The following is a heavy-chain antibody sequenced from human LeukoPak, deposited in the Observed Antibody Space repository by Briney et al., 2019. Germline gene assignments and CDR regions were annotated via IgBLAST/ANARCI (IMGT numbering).Heavy chain of an antibody. D-gene: IGHD3-10*01. CDR3: ARDSYYYGSGSYYVPPYYYGMDV. Sequence: GGSLRLSCAASGFTFSSYWMSWVRQAPGKGLEWVANIKQDGSEKYYVDSVKGRFTISRDNAKNSLYLQMNSLRAEDTAVYYCARDSYYYGSGSYYVPPYYYGMDVWGQGTTVTVSS. J-gene: IGHJ6*02. CDR1: GFTFSSYW. V-gene: IGHV3-7*01. CDR2: IKQDGSEK.